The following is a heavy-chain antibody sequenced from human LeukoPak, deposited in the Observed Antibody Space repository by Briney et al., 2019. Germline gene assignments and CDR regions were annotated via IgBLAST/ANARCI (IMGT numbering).Heavy chain of an antibody. J-gene: IGHJ4*02. Sequence: ASVKVSCKASGYTFTGYYVHWVRQAPGQGLEWMGWINPNSGGTDYAQKFQGRVTMTRDTSISTAYMELSRLRSDDTAVYYCARANDPSPGGYWGQGTLVTVSS. CDR2: INPNSGGT. CDR1: GYTFTGYY. V-gene: IGHV1-2*02. CDR3: ARANDPSPGGY. D-gene: IGHD1-1*01.